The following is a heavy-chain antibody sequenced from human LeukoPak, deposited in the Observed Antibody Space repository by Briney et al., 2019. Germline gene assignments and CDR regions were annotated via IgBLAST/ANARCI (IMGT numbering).Heavy chain of an antibody. Sequence: GGSLRLSCAASGFTFSSYAMNWVRQAPGKGLEWVSGISGSGGDTSYADSVKGRFTISRDNSKNTLYLQMNSLRAEDTAVYYCAREQGYSSGPDAFDIWGQGTMVTVSS. J-gene: IGHJ3*02. V-gene: IGHV3-23*01. D-gene: IGHD6-19*01. CDR1: GFTFSSYA. CDR2: ISGSGGDT. CDR3: AREQGYSSGPDAFDI.